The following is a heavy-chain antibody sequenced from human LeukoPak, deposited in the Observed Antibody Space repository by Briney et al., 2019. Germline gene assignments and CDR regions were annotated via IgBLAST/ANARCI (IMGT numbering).Heavy chain of an antibody. CDR2: INPNSGGT. CDR1: GYTFTGYY. CDR3: ARDRRNILTGFVD. D-gene: IGHD3-9*01. V-gene: IGHV1-2*06. Sequence: GASVKVSCKASGYTFTGYYMHWVRQAPGHGLEWMGRINPNSGGTNYAQKFQGRVTMTRDTSISTAYMELSRLRSDDTAVYYCARDRRNILTGFVDWGQGTLVTVSS. J-gene: IGHJ4*02.